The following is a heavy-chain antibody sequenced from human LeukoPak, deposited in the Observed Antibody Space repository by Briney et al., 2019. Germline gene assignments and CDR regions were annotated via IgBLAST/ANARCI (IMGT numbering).Heavy chain of an antibody. V-gene: IGHV4-61*02. CDR1: GGSISSGSYY. CDR3: ARDPSLGGGVGY. J-gene: IGHJ4*02. Sequence: PSQTLSLTCTVSGGSISSGSYYWSWIRQPAGKGLEWVGRIYTSGSTNYNPSLKSRVTISVDTSKNQFSLKLSSVTAADTAVYYCARDPSLGGGVGYWGQGTLVTASS. D-gene: IGHD2-15*01. CDR2: IYTSGST.